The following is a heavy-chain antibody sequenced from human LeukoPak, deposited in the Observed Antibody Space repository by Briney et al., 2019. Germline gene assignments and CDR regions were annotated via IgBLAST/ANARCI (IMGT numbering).Heavy chain of an antibody. Sequence: GGSLRLSCAASGFTFDDYAMHWVRQAPGKGLEWVSLISGDGGSTYYADSVKGRFTISRDNSKTSLYLQMNSLRTEDTAFYYCAKGSFGYSYGSIAFWGQGTLVTVSS. V-gene: IGHV3-43*02. CDR3: AKGSFGYSYGSIAF. CDR2: ISGDGGST. J-gene: IGHJ4*02. CDR1: GFTFDDYA. D-gene: IGHD5-18*01.